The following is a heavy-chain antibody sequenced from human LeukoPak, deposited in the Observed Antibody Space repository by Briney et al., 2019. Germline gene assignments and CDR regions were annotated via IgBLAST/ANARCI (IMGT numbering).Heavy chain of an antibody. J-gene: IGHJ4*02. V-gene: IGHV1-2*02. CDR2: INTNSGGT. CDR1: GYTFTDYY. Sequence: GASVKVSCKTSGYTFTDYYIHWVRQAPGQGLEWMGWINTNSGGTNYAQKFQGRVTMTRDTSISTAYMDLSSLTSDDTAVYYCARNLVGPTDVDYWGREPRSPSPQ. D-gene: IGHD1-26*01. CDR3: ARNLVGPTDVDY.